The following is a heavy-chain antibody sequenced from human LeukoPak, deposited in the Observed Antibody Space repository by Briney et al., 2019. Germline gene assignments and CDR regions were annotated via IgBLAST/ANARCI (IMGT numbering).Heavy chain of an antibody. D-gene: IGHD6-19*01. CDR1: GYTFTNYG. V-gene: IGHV1-18*01. Sequence: ASVKVSYKASGYTFTNYGISWVRQAPGQGLDWMGWISAYNGDANYAQKVQGRVTMTADTSTSTAYLELRSLRSDDTAVYYRARDAGYSSGWYRENDYWGQGTLVTVSS. J-gene: IGHJ4*02. CDR3: ARDAGYSSGWYRENDY. CDR2: ISAYNGDA.